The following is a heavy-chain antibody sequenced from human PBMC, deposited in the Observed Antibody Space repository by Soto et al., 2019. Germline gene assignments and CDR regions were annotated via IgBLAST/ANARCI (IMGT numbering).Heavy chain of an antibody. CDR3: ARVGGRGYYSSYGMDV. Sequence: ASVKVSCKASGDTFTGYYMHWVRQAPGQGLEWMGWINPNSGGTNYAQKFQGRVTMTRDTSISTTYMELSRLRSDDTAVYYCARVGGRGYYSSYGMDVWGQGTTVTVSS. D-gene: IGHD3-16*01. V-gene: IGHV1-2*02. J-gene: IGHJ6*02. CDR2: INPNSGGT. CDR1: GDTFTGYY.